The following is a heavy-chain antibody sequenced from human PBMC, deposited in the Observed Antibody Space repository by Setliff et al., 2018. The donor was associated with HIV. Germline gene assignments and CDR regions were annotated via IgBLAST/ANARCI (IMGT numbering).Heavy chain of an antibody. D-gene: IGHD2-15*01. CDR3: AREGLLVTSVGGAYWYHGMDV. V-gene: IGHV1-46*01. Sequence: ASVKVSCKASGYTSTSFSLHWVRQAPGQGLEWMGIINPSGDVIRYAQKFQDRVTITTDESTTTVFMGLTGLRSEDTAVYHCAREGLLVTSVGGAYWYHGMDVWGQGTTVTVSS. J-gene: IGHJ6*02. CDR2: INPSGDVI. CDR1: GYTSTSFS.